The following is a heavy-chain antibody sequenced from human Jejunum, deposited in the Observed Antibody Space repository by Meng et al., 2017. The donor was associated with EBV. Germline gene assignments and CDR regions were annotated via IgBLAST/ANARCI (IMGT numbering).Heavy chain of an antibody. V-gene: IGHV1-18*01. Sequence: QAQLVQSVAVVKKPSASVKVSCKISGHTFISYGFTWVRQAPGQGLEWMGWISAYNANTNYAQKLQGRVTMTTDTSTSTAYMELRSLRSDDTAVYYCASEALGWGQGTLVTVSS. CDR2: ISAYNANT. J-gene: IGHJ4*02. D-gene: IGHD3-16*01. CDR1: GHTFISYG. CDR3: ASEALG.